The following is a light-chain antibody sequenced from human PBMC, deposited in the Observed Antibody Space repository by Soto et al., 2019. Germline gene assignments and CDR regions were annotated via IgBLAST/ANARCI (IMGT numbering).Light chain of an antibody. CDR1: QNVRFY. J-gene: IGKJ1*01. Sequence: EIVLTQSPATLSLSPGEKATLSCRASQNVRFYLAWYQQKPGQTHRLLIYDASKRASGIPARFSGSGSGTDFTLTISSLEHEDFAVYYCQQRTNWSWTFGRGTKVEVK. CDR2: DAS. V-gene: IGKV3-11*01. CDR3: QQRTNWSWT.